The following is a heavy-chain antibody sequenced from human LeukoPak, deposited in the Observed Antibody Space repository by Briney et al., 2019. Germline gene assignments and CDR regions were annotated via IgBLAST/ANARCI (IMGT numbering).Heavy chain of an antibody. Sequence: PSETLSLTCTVSGGSISSSSYYWGWIRQPPGKGLEWIGSIYYSGSTYYNPSLKSRVTISVDTSKNQFSLKLSSVTAADTAVYYCARLGIAARPLDYWGQGTLVTVSS. D-gene: IGHD6-6*01. J-gene: IGHJ4*02. CDR3: ARLGIAARPLDY. V-gene: IGHV4-39*01. CDR2: IYYSGST. CDR1: GGSISSSSYY.